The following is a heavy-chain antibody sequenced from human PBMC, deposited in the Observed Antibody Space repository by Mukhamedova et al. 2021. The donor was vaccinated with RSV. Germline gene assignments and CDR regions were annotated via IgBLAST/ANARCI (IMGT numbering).Heavy chain of an antibody. J-gene: IGHJ4*02. V-gene: IGHV3-66*03. D-gene: IGHD2-21*01. Sequence: GPGKGLEWVSVIFNSGNTYYADSVKGRFTISRDDSKNTVYLQMTGLTPEDTGVYFCARDAASAIFYFYFWGQGTLVTVSS. CDR2: IFNSGNT. CDR3: ARDAASAIFYFYF.